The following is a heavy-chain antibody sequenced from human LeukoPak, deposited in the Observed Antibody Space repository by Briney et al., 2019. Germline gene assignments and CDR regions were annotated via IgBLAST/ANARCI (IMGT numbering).Heavy chain of an antibody. Sequence: GGSLRLSCAASGFTVSSNYMSWVRQAPGKGLEWVSVIYSGGSTYYADSVKGRFTISRDNSKNTLYLQMNSLRAEDTAVYYCARGQTYYYDSSGLDAFDIWGQGTMVTVSS. CDR2: IYSGGST. CDR3: ARGQTYYYDSSGLDAFDI. D-gene: IGHD3-22*01. J-gene: IGHJ3*02. CDR1: GFTVSSNY. V-gene: IGHV3-66*01.